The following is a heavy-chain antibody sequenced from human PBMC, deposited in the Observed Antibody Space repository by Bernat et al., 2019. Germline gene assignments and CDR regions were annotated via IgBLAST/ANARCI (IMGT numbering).Heavy chain of an antibody. J-gene: IGHJ3*02. CDR3: ARQISGVYYDSSGYYMDI. CDR2: IYYSGST. V-gene: IGHV4-39*01. CDR1: GGSISSSSYY. Sequence: QLQLQESGPGLVKPSETLSLTCTVSGGSISSSSYYWGWIRQPPGKGLEWIGSIYYSGSTYYNPSLKSRVTISVDTSKNQFSLKLSSVTAAETAVYYCARQISGVYYDSSGYYMDIWGQGTMVTVSS. D-gene: IGHD3-22*01.